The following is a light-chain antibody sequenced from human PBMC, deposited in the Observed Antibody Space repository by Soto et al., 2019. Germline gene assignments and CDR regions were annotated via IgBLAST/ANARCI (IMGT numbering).Light chain of an antibody. Sequence: QSVLTQPPSVSGAPGQRVTISCTGSSSNIGAGYDVHWYQQLPGTAPKLLIYGNSNRPSGVPDRFSGSKSGTSASLAITGLQAEDDADYYCQSYDSSLSGGGVFGGGTKVTVL. V-gene: IGLV1-40*01. J-gene: IGLJ2*01. CDR2: GNS. CDR1: SSNIGAGYD. CDR3: QSYDSSLSGGGV.